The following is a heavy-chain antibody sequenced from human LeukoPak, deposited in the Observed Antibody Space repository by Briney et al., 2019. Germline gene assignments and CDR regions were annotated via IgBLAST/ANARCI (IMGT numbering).Heavy chain of an antibody. D-gene: IGHD6-19*01. CDR1: GYTFTDYD. CDR3: ARALAGTPDY. V-gene: IGHV7-4-1*02. Sequence: ASVKVSCKASGYTFTDYDITWVRQAPGQGLEWMGWINTNTGNPTYAQGFTGRFVFSLDTSVSTAYLQISSLKAEDTAVYYCARALAGTPDYWGQGTLVTVSS. J-gene: IGHJ4*02. CDR2: INTNTGNP.